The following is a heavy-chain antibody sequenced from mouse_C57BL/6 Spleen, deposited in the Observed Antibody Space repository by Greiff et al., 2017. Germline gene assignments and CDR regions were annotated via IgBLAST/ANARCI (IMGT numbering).Heavy chain of an antibody. J-gene: IGHJ4*01. CDR1: GYTFTDYY. D-gene: IGHD1-1*01. CDR3: ARYGSSLHYYAMDY. V-gene: IGHV1-76*01. Sequence: QVQLQQSGAELVRPGASVKLSCKASGYTFTDYYINWVKQRPGQGLEWIARIYPGSGNTYYNEKFKGKATLTADKSSSTAYMQLSSLTSEDSAVYFCARYGSSLHYYAMDYWGQGTSVTVSS. CDR2: IYPGSGNT.